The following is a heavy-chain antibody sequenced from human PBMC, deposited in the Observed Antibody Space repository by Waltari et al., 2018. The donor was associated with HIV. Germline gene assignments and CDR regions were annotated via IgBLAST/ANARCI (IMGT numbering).Heavy chain of an antibody. D-gene: IGHD3-9*01. J-gene: IGHJ5*02. CDR2: INAGNGNT. Sequence: QVQLVQSGAAVKNPGASVTVSCKASGYTFTTYTIHWVRQAPGQRLEWMGWINAGNGNTKYSQNFQDRVTFTRDTSASTAYMELSSLRSEDTALYYCARTYDILTGFGWFDPWGQGTLVTVSS. V-gene: IGHV1-3*01. CDR3: ARTYDILTGFGWFDP. CDR1: GYTFTTYT.